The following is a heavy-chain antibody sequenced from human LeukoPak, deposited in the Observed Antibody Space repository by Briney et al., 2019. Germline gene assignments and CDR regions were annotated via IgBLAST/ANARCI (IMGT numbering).Heavy chain of an antibody. CDR1: GYTFTSYY. D-gene: IGHD5-18*01. CDR2: INPSGGST. J-gene: IGHJ4*02. Sequence: ASVKVSCKASGYTFTSYYMHWVRQAPGQGLEWMGIINPSGGSTSYAQKFQGRVTMTRDTSKNQFSLKLSSVTAADTSLYYCAQLRYYYFDYWGQGTLVTVSS. CDR3: AQLRYYYFDY. V-gene: IGHV1-46*01.